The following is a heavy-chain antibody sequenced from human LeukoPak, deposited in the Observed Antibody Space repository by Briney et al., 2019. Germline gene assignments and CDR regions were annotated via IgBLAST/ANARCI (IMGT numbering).Heavy chain of an antibody. CDR3: VKQSGYRGYDFFDY. V-gene: IGHV3-66*04. Sequence: GGSLRLSCAASGFIVSNNYMTWVRQAPGKGLEWVSAIYSGGSTYYSNSVKGRFTISRDNSKNMLYLQMNSLRAEDTAVYYCVKQSGYRGYDFFDYWGQGALVTVSS. CDR1: GFIVSNNY. CDR2: IYSGGST. D-gene: IGHD5-12*01. J-gene: IGHJ4*02.